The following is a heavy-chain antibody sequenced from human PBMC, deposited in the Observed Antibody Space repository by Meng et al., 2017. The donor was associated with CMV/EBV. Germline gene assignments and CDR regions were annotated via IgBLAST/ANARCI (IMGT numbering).Heavy chain of an antibody. J-gene: IGHJ5*02. CDR1: GFTFDDYG. V-gene: IGHV3-20*04. D-gene: IGHD2-2*01. CDR2: INWKGGST. CDR3: ARAVPAAIGKSWFDP. Sequence: GGSLRLSCAASGFTFDDYGMSWVRQAPRKGLEGVSGINWKGGSTGYADSVKGRFTISRDNAKNSLYLQMNSLRAEDTALYYCARAVPAAIGKSWFDPWGQGTLVTVSS.